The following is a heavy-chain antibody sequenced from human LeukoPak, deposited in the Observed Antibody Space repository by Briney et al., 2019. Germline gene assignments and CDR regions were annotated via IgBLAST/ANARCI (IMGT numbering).Heavy chain of an antibody. Sequence: GGSPRLSCAASGFTFDDYGMSWVRQAPGKGLEWVSGINWNGGSTGYADSVKGRFTISRDNAKSSLYLQMNSLRAEDTASYHCARDGEGYCSGGSCYNPYGMDVWGQGTTVTVSS. D-gene: IGHD2-15*01. V-gene: IGHV3-20*01. J-gene: IGHJ6*02. CDR2: INWNGGST. CDR1: GFTFDDYG. CDR3: ARDGEGYCSGGSCYNPYGMDV.